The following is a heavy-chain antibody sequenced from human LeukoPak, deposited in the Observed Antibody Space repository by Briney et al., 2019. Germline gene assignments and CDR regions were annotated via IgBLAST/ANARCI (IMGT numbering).Heavy chain of an antibody. J-gene: IGHJ4*02. V-gene: IGHV3-21*01. Sequence: PGGSLRLSCADSGFTSSDYTMNWVRQAPGKGLEWVSSISSSGSHIYYADSVKGRFTISRDNAKNSLYLQMNSLRAEDTAVYYCARGSNYYDYWGQGTLVTVSS. CDR1: GFTSSDYT. CDR3: ARGSNYYDY. CDR2: ISSSGSHI.